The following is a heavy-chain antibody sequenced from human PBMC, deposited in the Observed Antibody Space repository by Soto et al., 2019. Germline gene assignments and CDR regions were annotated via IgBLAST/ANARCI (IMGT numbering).Heavy chain of an antibody. D-gene: IGHD3-10*01. CDR3: ARGRGSMVRGVACSYMDV. CDR1: GYTFAGYY. V-gene: IGHV1-2*04. J-gene: IGHJ6*03. Sequence: GASVKVSCKASGYTFAGYYMHWGRQAPGQGLEWMGWINPNSGGTNYAQKFQGWVTMTRDTSISTAYMELSRLRSDETAVYYCARGRGSMVRGVACSYMDVWGKETTVPVSS. CDR2: INPNSGGT.